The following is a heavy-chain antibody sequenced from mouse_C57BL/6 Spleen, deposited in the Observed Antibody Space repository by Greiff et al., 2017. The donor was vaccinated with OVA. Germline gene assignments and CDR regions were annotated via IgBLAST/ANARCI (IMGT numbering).Heavy chain of an antibody. CDR3: TTPSGSGYFDY. CDR2: IDPENGDT. Sequence: VQLQQSGAELVRPGASVKLSCTASGFNIKDDYMHWVKQRPEQGLEWIGWIDPENGDTEYASKFQGKATITADTSSNTAYLQLSSLTSEDTAVYYWTTPSGSGYFDYWGQGTTLTVSS. CDR1: GFNIKDDY. J-gene: IGHJ2*01. D-gene: IGHD6-1*01. V-gene: IGHV14-4*01.